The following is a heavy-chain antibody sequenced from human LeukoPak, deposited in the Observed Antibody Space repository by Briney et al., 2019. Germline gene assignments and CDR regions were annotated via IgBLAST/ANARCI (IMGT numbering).Heavy chain of an antibody. CDR3: VRIAVAGRIDDY. CDR1: GGTFISYA. CDR2: IIPIFGTA. J-gene: IGHJ4*02. Sequence: SVKVSCKASGGTFISYAISWVRQAPGQGLEWMGGIIPIFGTANYAQKFQGRVTITADESTSTAYMELSSLRSEDTAVYYCVRIAVAGRIDDYWGQGTLVTVSS. D-gene: IGHD6-19*01. V-gene: IGHV1-69*13.